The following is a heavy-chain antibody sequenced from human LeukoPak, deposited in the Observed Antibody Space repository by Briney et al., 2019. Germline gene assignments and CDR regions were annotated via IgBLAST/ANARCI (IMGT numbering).Heavy chain of an antibody. Sequence: SETLSLTCTVSGGFISSSSYLWGSVRQPPGKGLEWIGSIYYSGSTYYDPSLTSRLTISLDTYHNDSSLKLRAVTSPDTAVLYCARHCSGCPKPFYYWGEGSLVTVSS. J-gene: IGHJ4*02. CDR2: IYYSGST. V-gene: IGHV4-39*01. CDR1: GGFISSSSYL. CDR3: ARHCSGCPKPFYY. D-gene: IGHD6-19*01.